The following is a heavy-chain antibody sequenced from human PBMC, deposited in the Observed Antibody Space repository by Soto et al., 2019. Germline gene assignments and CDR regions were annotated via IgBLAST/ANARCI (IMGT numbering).Heavy chain of an antibody. Sequence: GGSLRLSCAASGFTFSTYAMSWVRQAPGKGLEWVSTISGSGVSTYYADSVKGRFTISRENSENTLYLQMNSLRAEDTALYYCAKRPPYSSGWYSGFDYWGQGTLVTVSS. CDR2: ISGSGVST. D-gene: IGHD6-19*01. J-gene: IGHJ4*02. CDR3: AKRPPYSSGWYSGFDY. CDR1: GFTFSTYA. V-gene: IGHV3-23*01.